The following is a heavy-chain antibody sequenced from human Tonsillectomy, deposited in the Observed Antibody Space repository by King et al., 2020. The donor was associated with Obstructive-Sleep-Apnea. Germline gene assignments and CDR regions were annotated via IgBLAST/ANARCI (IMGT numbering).Heavy chain of an antibody. D-gene: IGHD6-13*01. J-gene: IGHJ4*02. CDR2: RWYDGRIK. Sequence: VQLVESGGGVVQPGRSLRLSCVGSGFTFRSYDMHWVRQAPGKGLEWVAVRWYDGRIKYYADSVKGRLTSPRDNSKNTLDLQMNSLRAEDTALYYCARGHPYSTSWYYFDQWRQGTLVTVSS. CDR1: GFTFRSYD. V-gene: IGHV3-33*01. CDR3: ARGHPYSTSWYYFDQ.